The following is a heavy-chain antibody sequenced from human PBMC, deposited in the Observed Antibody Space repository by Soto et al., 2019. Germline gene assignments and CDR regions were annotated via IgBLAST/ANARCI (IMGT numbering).Heavy chain of an antibody. CDR2: FYYSGST. CDR3: ARAMYYYGSSGYFTT. Sequence: SETLSLTCTVSGGSISSYYWSWIRLPPGKGLEWIGNFYYSGSTYYNPSLKSRVTISEDTSINQFSLKLSTVTAADTAVYYCARAMYYYGSSGYFTTWGQGILVTVSS. CDR1: GGSISSYY. V-gene: IGHV4-59*08. J-gene: IGHJ5*02. D-gene: IGHD3-22*01.